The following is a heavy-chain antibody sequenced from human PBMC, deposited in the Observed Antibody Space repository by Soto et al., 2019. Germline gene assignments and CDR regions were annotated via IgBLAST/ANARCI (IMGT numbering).Heavy chain of an antibody. V-gene: IGHV1-3*01. CDR1: GYTFTSYA. J-gene: IGHJ3*02. CDR2: INAGNGNT. D-gene: IGHD6-6*01. Sequence: GASVKVSCKASGYTFTSYAMHWVRQAPGQRLEWMGWINAGNGNTKYSQKFQGRVTITRDTSASTAYMELSSLRSEDTAVYYCARGRIEYSSSSGYDAFDIWGQGTMVTVSS. CDR3: ARGRIEYSSSSGYDAFDI.